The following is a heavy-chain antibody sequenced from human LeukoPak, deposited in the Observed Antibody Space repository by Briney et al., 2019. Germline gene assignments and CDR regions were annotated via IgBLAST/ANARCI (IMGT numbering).Heavy chain of an antibody. CDR3: ATNSGYDITQFDY. J-gene: IGHJ4*02. D-gene: IGHD5-12*01. CDR1: GYTLTELS. V-gene: IGHV1-24*01. Sequence: ASVKVSCKVSGYTLTELSMHWVRQAPGKGLEWMGGFDPEDGETIYAQEFQGRVTMTEDTSTDTAYMELSSLRSEDTAVYYCATNSGYDITQFDYWGQGTLVTVSS. CDR2: FDPEDGET.